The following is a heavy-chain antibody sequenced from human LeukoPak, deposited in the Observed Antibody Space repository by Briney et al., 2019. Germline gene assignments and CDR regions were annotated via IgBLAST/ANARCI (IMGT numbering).Heavy chain of an antibody. CDR1: GFTFSSYA. V-gene: IGHV3-23*01. CDR3: AKDVGAPGDY. D-gene: IGHD3-10*01. CDR2: ISGSGGST. Sequence: GESLKISCAASGFTFSSYAMSWVRQAPGKGLEWVSAISGSGGSTYYADSVKGRFTISRDNSKNTLYLQMNSLRAEDTAVYYCAKDVGAPGDYWGQGTLVTVSS. J-gene: IGHJ4*02.